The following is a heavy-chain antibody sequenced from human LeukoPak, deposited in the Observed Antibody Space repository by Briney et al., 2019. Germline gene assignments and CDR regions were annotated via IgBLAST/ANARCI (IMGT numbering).Heavy chain of an antibody. V-gene: IGHV1-69*13. CDR1: GGTFSSYA. CDR2: IIPIFGTA. J-gene: IGHJ5*02. D-gene: IGHD2-2*01. CDR3: ARDPSATPTPNWFDP. Sequence: AASVKVSCKASGGTFSSYAISWVRQAPGQGLEWMGGIIPIFGTANYAQKFQGRVTITADESTSTAYMELSSLRSEDTAVYYCARDPSATPTPNWFDPWGQGTLVTVSS.